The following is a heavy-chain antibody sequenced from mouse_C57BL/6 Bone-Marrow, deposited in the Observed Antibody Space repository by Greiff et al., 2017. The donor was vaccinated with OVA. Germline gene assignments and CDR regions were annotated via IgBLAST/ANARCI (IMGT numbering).Heavy chain of an antibody. Sequence: EVQLQESEGGLVQPGSSMKLSCTASGFTFSDYYMAWVRQVPEKGLEWVANINYDGSSTYYLDSLKSRFIISRDNAKNILYLQMSSLKSEDTATDYCARGGYYGSSFAMDYWGQGTSVTVSS. CDR3: ARGGYYGSSFAMDY. D-gene: IGHD1-1*01. J-gene: IGHJ4*01. CDR1: GFTFSDYY. CDR2: INYDGSST. V-gene: IGHV5-16*01.